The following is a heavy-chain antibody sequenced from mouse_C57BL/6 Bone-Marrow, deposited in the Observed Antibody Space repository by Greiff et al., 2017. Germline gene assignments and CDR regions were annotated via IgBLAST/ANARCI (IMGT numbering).Heavy chain of an antibody. D-gene: IGHD2-2*01. CDR1: GYAFSSYW. J-gene: IGHJ1*03. Sequence: QVQLQQSGAELVKPGASVKISCKASGYAFSSYWMNWVKQRPGQGLEWIGQIYPGDGDTNYNGKFKGKATLTADKSCSTACLQLSILTSEDSAVYFCARWLPRYFDVWGTGTTGTVSS. CDR3: ARWLPRYFDV. CDR2: IYPGDGDT. V-gene: IGHV1-80*01.